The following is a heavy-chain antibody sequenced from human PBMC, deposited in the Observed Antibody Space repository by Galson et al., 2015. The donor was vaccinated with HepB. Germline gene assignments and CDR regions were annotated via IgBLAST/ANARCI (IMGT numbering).Heavy chain of an antibody. D-gene: IGHD1-26*01. J-gene: IGHJ5*02. CDR2: IIPIFGTA. CDR3: ARGGLGPRGNWFDP. Sequence: SVKVSCKASGGTFSSYAISWVRQAPGQGLEWMGGIIPIFGTANYAQKFQGRVTITAVESTSTAYMELSSLRSEDTAVYYCARGGLGPRGNWFDPWGQGTLVTVSS. CDR1: GGTFSSYA. V-gene: IGHV1-69*13.